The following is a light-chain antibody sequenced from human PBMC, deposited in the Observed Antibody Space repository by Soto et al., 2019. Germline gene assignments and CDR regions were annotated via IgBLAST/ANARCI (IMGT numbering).Light chain of an antibody. CDR2: GPS. J-gene: IGKJ3*01. CDR1: QSVSSSY. CDR3: HQYDSSPPT. Sequence: EIVLTQSPGTLSLSPGERATLSCRASQSVSSSYLAWYQQNPGQAPRLLIYGPSSRATGIPDRFSGSESGTDFTLTISRLEPEDLAMYYCHQYDSSPPTFGPGNKVAIK. V-gene: IGKV3-20*01.